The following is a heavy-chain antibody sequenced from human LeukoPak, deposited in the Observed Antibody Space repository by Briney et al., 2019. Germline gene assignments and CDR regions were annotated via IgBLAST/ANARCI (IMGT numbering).Heavy chain of an antibody. CDR2: IYYSGST. V-gene: IGHV4-59*08. CDR1: GGSISSYY. D-gene: IGHD3-22*01. J-gene: IGHJ4*02. Sequence: SETLSLTCTVSGGSISSYYWSWIRQPPGKGLEWIGYIYYSGSTNYNPSLKSRVTISVDTSKNQFSLKLSSVTAADTAVYYCARQGPYDSSGSTPFDYWGQGTLVTVSS. CDR3: ARQGPYDSSGSTPFDY.